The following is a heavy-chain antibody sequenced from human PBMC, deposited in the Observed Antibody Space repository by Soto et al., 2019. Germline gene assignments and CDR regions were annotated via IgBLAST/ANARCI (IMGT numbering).Heavy chain of an antibody. CDR3: ARRSVTLNFDY. Sequence: EVQLVESGGGLIQPGGSLRLSCAASGFTVSSNYMSWVRQAPGKGLEWVSVIYSGGSTYYADSVKGRFTISRDNSKNTLYLQMNSRRAEDTAVYSCARRSVTLNFDYWGQGPLVTVSS. V-gene: IGHV3-53*01. CDR2: IYSGGST. J-gene: IGHJ4*02. D-gene: IGHD4-17*01. CDR1: GFTVSSNY.